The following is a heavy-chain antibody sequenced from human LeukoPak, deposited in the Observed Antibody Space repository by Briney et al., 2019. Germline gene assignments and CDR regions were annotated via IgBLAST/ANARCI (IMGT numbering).Heavy chain of an antibody. CDR1: GYTFTGYA. J-gene: IGHJ4*02. CDR2: INPEKRDT. D-gene: IGHD5-12*01. Sequence: GASVKVSCKASGYTFTGYAIHWVRQASRQGLEWMGWINPEKRDTGYAHKFQGRVTMTSDTSISTAYMELSSLRSDDTAVYYCAKKVRGPSHPLDFWGQGTLVTVSS. CDR3: AKKVRGPSHPLDF. V-gene: IGHV1-2*02.